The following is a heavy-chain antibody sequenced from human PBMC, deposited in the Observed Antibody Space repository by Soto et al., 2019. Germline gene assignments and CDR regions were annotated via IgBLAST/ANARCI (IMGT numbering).Heavy chain of an antibody. V-gene: IGHV3-30*18. Sequence: PGGSLRLSCAASGFTFSSYGMHWVRQAPGKGLEWVAVISYDGSNKYYADSVKGRFTISRDNSKNTLYLQMNSLRAEDTAVYYCAKDLNFLGYCSSTSCYLFDYWGQGPLVTVSS. D-gene: IGHD2-2*01. CDR2: ISYDGSNK. J-gene: IGHJ4*02. CDR3: AKDLNFLGYCSSTSCYLFDY. CDR1: GFTFSSYG.